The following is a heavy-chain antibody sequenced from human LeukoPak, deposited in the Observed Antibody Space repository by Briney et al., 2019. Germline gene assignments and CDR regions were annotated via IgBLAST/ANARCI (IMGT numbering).Heavy chain of an antibody. J-gene: IGHJ5*02. CDR2: INHSGST. D-gene: IGHD2-15*01. V-gene: IGHV4-34*01. CDR1: GGSFSGYY. CDR3: ARALGYCSGGSCTRGYNWFDP. Sequence: SETLSLTCAVYGGSFSGYYWSWIRQPPGKGLEWIGEINHSGSTNYNPSLKSRVTISVDTSKNQFSLKLSSVTTADTAVYYCARALGYCSGGSCTRGYNWFDPWGQGTLVTVPS.